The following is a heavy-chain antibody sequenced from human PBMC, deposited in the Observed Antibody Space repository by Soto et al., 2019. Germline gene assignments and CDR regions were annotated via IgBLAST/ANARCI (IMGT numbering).Heavy chain of an antibody. Sequence: SQTLSLTCAISGDSVSSNSAAWNWIRQSPSRGLEWLGRTYYRSKWYNDYAVSVKSRITINPDTSKNQFSLQLSSVTAADTAVYYCARVYGDYLVYYFDYWGQGTLVTVSS. V-gene: IGHV6-1*01. CDR2: TYYRSKWYN. CDR1: GDSVSSNSAA. J-gene: IGHJ4*02. CDR3: ARVYGDYLVYYFDY. D-gene: IGHD4-17*01.